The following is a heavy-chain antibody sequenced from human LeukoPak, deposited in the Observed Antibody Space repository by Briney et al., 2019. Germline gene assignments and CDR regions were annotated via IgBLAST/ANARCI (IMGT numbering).Heavy chain of an antibody. V-gene: IGHV3-30*02. J-gene: IGHJ4*02. D-gene: IGHD2-2*01. CDR2: MRYDGNNE. CDR3: AKDGQYQLPPHFFDY. CDR1: GFTFSDYG. Sequence: HPGGSLRLSCAASGFTFSDYGMHWVRQAPGKGLEWVTFMRYDGNNEYYADSVKGRFTISRDNSKNTLYLQMNSLRAEDTAVYYCAKDGQYQLPPHFFDYWGQGTLVTVSS.